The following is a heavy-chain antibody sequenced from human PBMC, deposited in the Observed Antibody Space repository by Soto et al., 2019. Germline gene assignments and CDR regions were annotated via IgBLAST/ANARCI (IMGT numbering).Heavy chain of an antibody. CDR2: IYYSGST. CDR3: ARHAYNWNDVFDY. D-gene: IGHD1-1*01. V-gene: IGHV4-59*08. J-gene: IGHJ4*02. CDR1: GGSISSYY. Sequence: SETLSLTCTVSGGSISSYYWSWIRQPPGKGLEWIGYIYYSGSTNYNPSLKSRVTISVDTSKNQFSLKLSSVTAADTAVYYCARHAYNWNDVFDYWGQGTLVTVSS.